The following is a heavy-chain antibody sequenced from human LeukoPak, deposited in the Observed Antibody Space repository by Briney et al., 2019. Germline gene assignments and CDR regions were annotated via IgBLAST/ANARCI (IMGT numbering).Heavy chain of an antibody. J-gene: IGHJ6*04. V-gene: IGHV3-48*03. D-gene: IGHD3-10*02. CDR1: GFTFSSYE. Sequence: GGSLRVSCAASGFTFSSYEMNWVRQAPGKGLEWVSYISSSGSTIYYADSVKGRFTISRDNAKNSLYLQMNSLRAEDTAVYYCAELGITMIGGVWGKGTTVTISS. CDR2: ISSSGSTI. CDR3: AELGITMIGGV.